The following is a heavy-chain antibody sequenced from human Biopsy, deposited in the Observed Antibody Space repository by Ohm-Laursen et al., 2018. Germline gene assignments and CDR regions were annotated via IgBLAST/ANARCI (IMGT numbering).Heavy chain of an antibody. CDR3: ARDLSFGTVSDY. CDR2: IKSVGSWT. CDR1: GFTFNAYW. Sequence: SLRLSCSAAGFTFNAYWMYWVRQVPGKGLVWVSHIKSVGSWTNYADSVKGRFTISRDNAKNTLYLQMNSLRAEDTAVYYCARDLSFGTVSDYWGQGTLVTVSS. V-gene: IGHV3-74*01. D-gene: IGHD1/OR15-1a*01. J-gene: IGHJ4*02.